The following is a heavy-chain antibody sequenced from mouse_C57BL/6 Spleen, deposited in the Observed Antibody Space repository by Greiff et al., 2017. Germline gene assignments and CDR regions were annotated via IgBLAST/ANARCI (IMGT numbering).Heavy chain of an antibody. V-gene: IGHV1-74*01. CDR1: GYTFTSYW. Sequence: QVQLQQSGAELVKPGASVKVSCKASGYTFTSYWMHWVKQRPGQGLEWIGSIHRSDSDTNYNQKFKGKSTLTVDKSSSTAYMKLSSLTSEDSAVYYCAIHYYGSSYGYFDGWGTGTTVTVSS. CDR3: AIHYYGSSYGYFDG. J-gene: IGHJ1*03. CDR2: IHRSDSDT. D-gene: IGHD1-1*01.